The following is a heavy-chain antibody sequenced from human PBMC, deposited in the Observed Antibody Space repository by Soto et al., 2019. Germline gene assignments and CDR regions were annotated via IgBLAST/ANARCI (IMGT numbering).Heavy chain of an antibody. CDR1: GGSISSYY. J-gene: IGHJ5*02. V-gene: IGHV4-59*08. CDR3: ARDFFDSSDYTTNWFDP. Sequence: PSETLSLTCTVSGGSISSYYWSWIRQPPGKGLEWIGYMYYSGTTYYNPSLKSRVTISVDTSKNQFSLKLTSVTAADAALYYCARDFFDSSDYTTNWFDPWGQGTLVTVS. D-gene: IGHD3-22*01. CDR2: MYYSGTT.